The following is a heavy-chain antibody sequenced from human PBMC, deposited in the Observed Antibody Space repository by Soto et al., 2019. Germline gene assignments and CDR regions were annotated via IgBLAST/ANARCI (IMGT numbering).Heavy chain of an antibody. Sequence: QVTLKESGPVLVKPTETLTLTCTVSGFSLSNARMGVSWIRQPPGKALEWLAHIFSNDEKSYSTSLKSRLTISKDTPKSQVVLTMTNMDPVDTATYYCARTEYSSAWYYYYYGMDVWGQGTTVTVSS. CDR3: ARTEYSSAWYYYYYGMDV. CDR1: GFSLSNARMG. D-gene: IGHD6-19*01. CDR2: IFSNDEK. J-gene: IGHJ6*02. V-gene: IGHV2-26*01.